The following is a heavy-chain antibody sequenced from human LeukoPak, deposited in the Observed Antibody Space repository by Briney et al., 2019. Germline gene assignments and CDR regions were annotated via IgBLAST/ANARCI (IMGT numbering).Heavy chain of an antibody. V-gene: IGHV4-30-4*01. Sequence: SETLSLTCTVSGVSISSGDYYWSWIRQPPGKGLEWIGYIYYSGRTYYNPSLKSRVTISVDTSKNQFSLKLSSVTAADTAVYYCAGHNSYATTPYYFDYWGQGTLVTVSS. CDR1: GVSISSGDYY. CDR3: AGHNSYATTPYYFDY. D-gene: IGHD5-18*01. J-gene: IGHJ4*02. CDR2: IYYSGRT.